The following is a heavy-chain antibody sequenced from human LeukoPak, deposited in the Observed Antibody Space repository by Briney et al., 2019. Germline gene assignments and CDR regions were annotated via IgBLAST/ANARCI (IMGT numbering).Heavy chain of an antibody. J-gene: IGHJ4*02. D-gene: IGHD6-13*01. Sequence: PGGSLRLSCAASGFTFSRIAMSWVRQAPGKGLEWVSGISGSCGRDITYYADSVKGRLPISKEKSKNTVYLEMNSLRAEDTAVYYCAKGYSEYTSSWFDYWGQGTLVTVSS. V-gene: IGHV3-23*01. CDR1: GFTFSRIA. CDR3: AKGYSEYTSSWFDY. CDR2: ISGSCGRDIT.